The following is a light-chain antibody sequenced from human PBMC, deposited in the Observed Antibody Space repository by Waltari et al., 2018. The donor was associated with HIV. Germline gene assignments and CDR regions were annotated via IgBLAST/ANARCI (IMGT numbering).Light chain of an antibody. Sequence: EVVMTQSPLSLPVTLGQPASISCRSSQSLVYSDGITYLSWFHQRTGQSPRRLIYKVSNRDSGVPDRFSGSGAGTDFTLKISRVEAEDVGVYYCMQGSHLYTFGQGTKLEIK. J-gene: IGKJ2*01. CDR3: MQGSHLYT. CDR2: KVS. CDR1: QSLVYSDGITY. V-gene: IGKV2-30*01.